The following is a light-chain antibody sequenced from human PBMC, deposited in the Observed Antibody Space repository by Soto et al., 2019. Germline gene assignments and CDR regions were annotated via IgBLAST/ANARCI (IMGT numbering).Light chain of an antibody. V-gene: IGKV1-39*01. CDR3: QQSYSTTWT. CDR1: QGISTY. CDR2: AAS. Sequence: PSSLSPSVGDRVTITCRASQGISTYLNWYQRKPGKAPKLLIYAASSLQSGVPSRFSGSESETDFTLTISSLQPEDFANYSCQQSYSTTWTFGQGTKL. J-gene: IGKJ1*01.